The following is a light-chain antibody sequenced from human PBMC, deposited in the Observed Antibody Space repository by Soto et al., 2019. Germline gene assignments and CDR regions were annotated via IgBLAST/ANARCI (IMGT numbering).Light chain of an antibody. Sequence: DIQLTQSPSFLSASVGDRVTITCRASQGISSSLAWYQQKPGKAPELLIYAASTLQSGVPSRFSGSGSGTEFTLTVSSLQPEDFATYHCQQLNSYPYTFGQGTKLEI. V-gene: IGKV1-9*01. J-gene: IGKJ2*01. CDR1: QGISSS. CDR2: AAS. CDR3: QQLNSYPYT.